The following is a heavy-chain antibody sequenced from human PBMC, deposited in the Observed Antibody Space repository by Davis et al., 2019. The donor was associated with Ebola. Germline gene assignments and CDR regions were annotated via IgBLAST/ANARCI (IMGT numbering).Heavy chain of an antibody. D-gene: IGHD3-10*01. CDR1: GFTFSSYG. CDR3: AKDSYAELWFRELPKGDAFDI. Sequence: PGGSLRLSCAASGFTFSSYGMHWVRQAPGKRLEWVAVISYDGSNKYYADSVKGRFTISRDNSKNTLYLQMNSLRAEDTAVYYCAKDSYAELWFRELPKGDAFDIWGQGTMVTVSS. V-gene: IGHV3-30*18. CDR2: ISYDGSNK. J-gene: IGHJ3*02.